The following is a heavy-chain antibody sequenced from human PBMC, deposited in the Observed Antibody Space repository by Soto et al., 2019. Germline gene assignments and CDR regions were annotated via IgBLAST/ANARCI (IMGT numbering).Heavy chain of an antibody. CDR1: GFTFSSYA. CDR3: AKDFGHYDILTGYPTFGY. V-gene: IGHV3-23*01. CDR2: ISRSGDNT. Sequence: GSLRLSCAASGFTFSSYAMSWVRQAPGEGLEWVSAISRSGDNTFYADSVKGRFTISRDNTQSTLYLQMNSLRAEDTAVYYCAKDFGHYDILTGYPTFGYWGQGTLVTVSS. J-gene: IGHJ4*02. D-gene: IGHD3-9*01.